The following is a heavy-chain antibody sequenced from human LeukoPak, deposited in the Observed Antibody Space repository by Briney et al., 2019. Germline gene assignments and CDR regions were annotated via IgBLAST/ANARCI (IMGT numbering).Heavy chain of an antibody. J-gene: IGHJ4*02. D-gene: IGHD2-2*01. CDR2: IYYSGNT. CDR3: ARGTSTLDY. CDR1: GGSISSYY. Sequence: SETLSLTCTVSGGSISSYYWTWIRQPPGKGLEWIGYIYYSGNTNYNPSLKSRVTISVDTFKNQFSLRLSSVTAADTAVYYCARGTSTLDYWGQGTLVTVSS. V-gene: IGHV4-59*01.